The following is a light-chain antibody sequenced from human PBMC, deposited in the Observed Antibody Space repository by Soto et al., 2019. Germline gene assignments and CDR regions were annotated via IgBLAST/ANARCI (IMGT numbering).Light chain of an antibody. CDR1: QSVSSN. V-gene: IGKV3-15*01. Sequence: EIMMTQSPATLYVSPGERATLSCRASQSVSSNLAWYQQKPGQAPRLLIYGASTRATGIPARFSGSGSGTEFTLTISSLQSEDFAVYYCQQYNNWPTTFGGGTKVEIK. J-gene: IGKJ4*01. CDR3: QQYNNWPTT. CDR2: GAS.